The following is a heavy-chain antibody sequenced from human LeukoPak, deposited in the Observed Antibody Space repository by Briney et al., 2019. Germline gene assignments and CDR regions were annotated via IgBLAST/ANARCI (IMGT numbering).Heavy chain of an antibody. V-gene: IGHV3-66*02. CDR2: IYSGGST. J-gene: IGHJ4*02. Sequence: GGSLRLSCAASGFTVSSNYMSRVRQAPEKGLEWVSVIYSGGSTYYADSVKGRFTISRDNSKNTLYLQMNSLRAEDTAVYYCAREEYYYDSSGYYYFDYWGQGTLVTVSS. CDR1: GFTVSSNY. D-gene: IGHD3-22*01. CDR3: AREEYYYDSSGYYYFDY.